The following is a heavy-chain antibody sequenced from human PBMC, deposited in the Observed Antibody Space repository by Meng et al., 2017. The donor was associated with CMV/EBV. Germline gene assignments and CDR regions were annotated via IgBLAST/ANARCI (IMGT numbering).Heavy chain of an antibody. D-gene: IGHD3-3*01. CDR1: GFTFSSYW. CDR2: INSDGSST. CDR3: ARDLESLYYYYGMDV. Sequence: GGSLRLSCAASGFTFSSYWMHWVRQAPGKGLVWVSRINSDGSSTSYADSVKGRFTISRDNAKNTLYLQMNSLRAEDTAVYYCARDLESLYYYYGMDVWGQGTTVTVSS. V-gene: IGHV3-74*01. J-gene: IGHJ6*02.